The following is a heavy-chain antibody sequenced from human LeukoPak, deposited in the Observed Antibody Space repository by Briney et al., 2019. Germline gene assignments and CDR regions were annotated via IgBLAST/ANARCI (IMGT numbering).Heavy chain of an antibody. V-gene: IGHV4-59*01. CDR3: ARAWQQLVLN. CDR2: IYYSGST. J-gene: IGHJ4*02. Sequence: SETLSLTCTVSGGSISSYYWSWIRQPPGKGLEWIGYIYYSGSTNYNPSLKSRVTISVDTSKNQFSLKLSSVTAADTAVYYCARAWQQLVLNWGQGTLVTVSS. D-gene: IGHD6-13*01. CDR1: GGSISSYY.